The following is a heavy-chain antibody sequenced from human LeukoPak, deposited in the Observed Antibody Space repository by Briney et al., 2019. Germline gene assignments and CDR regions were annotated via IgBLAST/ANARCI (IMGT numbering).Heavy chain of an antibody. J-gene: IGHJ4*02. V-gene: IGHV1-18*01. CDR2: ISAYNGNT. Sequence: PGASVKVSCKASGGTFRSYAISWVRQAPGQGLEWMGWISAYNGNTNYAQKLQGRVTMTTDTSTSTAYMELRSLRSDDTAVYYCARARAYSGLYGLDYWGQGTLVTVSS. CDR3: ARARAYSGLYGLDY. D-gene: IGHD2-2*02. CDR1: GGTFRSYA.